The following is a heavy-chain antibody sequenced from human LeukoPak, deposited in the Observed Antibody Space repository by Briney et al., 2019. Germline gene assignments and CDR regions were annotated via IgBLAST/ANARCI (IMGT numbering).Heavy chain of an antibody. CDR1: GGSISSGGYS. V-gene: IGHV4-30-2*01. J-gene: IGHJ1*01. D-gene: IGHD6-13*01. Sequence: SETLSLTCAVSGGSISSGGYSWSWIRQPPGKGLEWIGYIYHSGSTYYNPSLKSRVTISVDRSKNQFSLKLSSVTAADTAVYYCARAPPGGSSWLASYFQHWGQGTLVTVSS. CDR2: IYHSGST. CDR3: ARAPPGGSSWLASYFQH.